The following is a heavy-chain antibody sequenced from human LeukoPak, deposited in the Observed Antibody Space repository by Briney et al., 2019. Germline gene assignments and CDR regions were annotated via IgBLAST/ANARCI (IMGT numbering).Heavy chain of an antibody. D-gene: IGHD6-13*01. J-gene: IGHJ6*02. Sequence: GRSLRLSCAASGFTLGIFPIPWARQAPGKALDWFSGLSWKSDTIAYADSVRGRFTISRDNAKNSLYLQMNSLRPEDTALYYCVKQTTAGLYYYYGMDVWGQGTTVTVSS. CDR3: VKQTTAGLYYYYGMDV. CDR1: GFTLGIFP. CDR2: LSWKSDTI. V-gene: IGHV3-9*01.